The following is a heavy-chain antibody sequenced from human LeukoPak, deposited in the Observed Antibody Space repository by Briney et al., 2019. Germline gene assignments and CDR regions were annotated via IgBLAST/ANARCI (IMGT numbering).Heavy chain of an antibody. J-gene: IGHJ4*02. CDR2: MNPNSGNT. CDR1: GYTFTSYD. CDR3: AIVIAVAGKGADY. V-gene: IGHV1-8*01. D-gene: IGHD6-19*01. Sequence: ASVKVSCKASGYTFTSYDINWVRQATGQGLEWMGWMNPNSGNTGYAQKFQGRVTMTRNTSISTAYMELSSLRSEDTAVYYCAIVIAVAGKGADYWGQGTLVTVSS.